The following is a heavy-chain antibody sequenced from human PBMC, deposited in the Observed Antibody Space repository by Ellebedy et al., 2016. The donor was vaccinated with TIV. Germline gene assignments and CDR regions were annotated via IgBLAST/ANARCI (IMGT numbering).Heavy chain of an antibody. V-gene: IGHV3-30-3*01. CDR2: ISYDGSNK. D-gene: IGHD6-19*01. CDR3: ARDTGSGWYPAY. J-gene: IGHJ4*02. CDR1: GFTFSSYA. Sequence: GGSLRLSCAASGFTFSSYAMHWVRQAPGKGLEWVAVISYDGSNKYYADSVKGRFTISRDNSKNTLYLQMNSLRAEDTAVYYCARDTGSGWYPAYWGQGTLVTVSS.